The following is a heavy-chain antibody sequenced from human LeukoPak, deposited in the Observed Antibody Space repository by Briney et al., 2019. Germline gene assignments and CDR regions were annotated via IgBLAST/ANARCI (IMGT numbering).Heavy chain of an antibody. J-gene: IGHJ4*02. CDR3: ARGPYYFDS. V-gene: IGHV4-39*07. Sequence: PSGTLSLTCTVSGGSISSSGYYWGWIRQPPGKGLEWIGSIYYGGGNYYNPSLNSRVTISVDTSKNQFSLRLSSVTAADTAVYYCARGPYYFDSWGPGTLVTVSS. CDR2: IYYGGGN. CDR1: GGSISSSGYY.